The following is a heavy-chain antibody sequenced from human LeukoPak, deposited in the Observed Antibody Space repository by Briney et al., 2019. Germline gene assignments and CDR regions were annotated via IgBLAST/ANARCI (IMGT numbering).Heavy chain of an antibody. CDR1: GFTFSSYG. CDR3: ARGLWGTVTTTVGY. Sequence: GGSLRLSCAVSGFTFSSYGMHWVRQAPGKGLEWVAVISYDGSNKYYADSVKGRFTISRDNSKNTLYLQMNSLRAEDTAVYYCARGLWGTVTTTVGYWGQGTLVTVSS. CDR2: ISYDGSNK. V-gene: IGHV3-30*03. J-gene: IGHJ4*02. D-gene: IGHD4-17*01.